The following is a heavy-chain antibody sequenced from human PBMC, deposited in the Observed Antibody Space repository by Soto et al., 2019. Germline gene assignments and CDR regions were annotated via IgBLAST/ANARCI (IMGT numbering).Heavy chain of an antibody. J-gene: IGHJ4*01. Sequence: QVQLVQSGAEVKKPGSSVKVSCKASGGTFSSYTISWVRQAPGQGLEWMGRIIPILGIANYAQKFQGRVTITADNSTSTAYMELSSLRSEDTAVYYCAREEYYYGSGAVFDYWGHGTLVTVSS. CDR3: AREEYYYGSGAVFDY. V-gene: IGHV1-69*08. CDR1: GGTFSSYT. CDR2: IIPILGIA. D-gene: IGHD3-10*01.